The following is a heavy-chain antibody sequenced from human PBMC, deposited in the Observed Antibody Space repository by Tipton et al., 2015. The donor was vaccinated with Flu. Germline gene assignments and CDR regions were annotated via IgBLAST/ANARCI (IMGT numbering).Heavy chain of an antibody. CDR3: ARDKTGYDSAPYFDN. Sequence: GSLRLSCTASGFTFSDAWMSGCRQAPGKGLEWVGLIRRLVDSGTSDYAAPVKGRFIISRDDSSSTLFLYMNSLKAEDTAVYYCARDKTGYDSAPYFDNWDQGTLVSVSS. CDR2: IRRLVDSGTS. J-gene: IGHJ4*02. V-gene: IGHV3-15*01. CDR1: GFTFSDAW. D-gene: IGHD5-12*01.